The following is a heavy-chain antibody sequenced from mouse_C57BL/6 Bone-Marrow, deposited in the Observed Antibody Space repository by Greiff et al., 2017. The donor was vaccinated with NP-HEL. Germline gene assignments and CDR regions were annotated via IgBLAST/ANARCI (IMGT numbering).Heavy chain of an antibody. V-gene: IGHV1-82*01. D-gene: IGHD1-1*01. CDR2: IYPGDGDT. CDR3: ARPLYYYGSSYGYAMNY. J-gene: IGHJ4*01. Sequence: VKLQESGPELVKPGASVKISCKASGYAFSSSLMNWVKQRPGKGLEWIGRIYPGDGDTNYNGKFKGKATLTADKSSSTAYMQLSSLTSEDSAVYFCARPLYYYGSSYGYAMNYWGQGTSVTVSS. CDR1: GYAFSSSL.